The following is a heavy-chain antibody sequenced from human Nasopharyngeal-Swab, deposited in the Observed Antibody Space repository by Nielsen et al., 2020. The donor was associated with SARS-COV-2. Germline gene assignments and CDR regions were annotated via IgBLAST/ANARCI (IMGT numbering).Heavy chain of an antibody. V-gene: IGHV7-4-1*02. CDR3: ARGNIAIQYYYYGMDV. CDR1: GYTFTRYA. Sequence: ASVQVSCKASGYTFTRYAMNWVRQAPGQGLEWMGWINTNTGNPTYAQGFTGRFVFSLDTSVSTAYLQISSLKAEDTAVYYCARGNIAIQYYYYGMDVWGQGTTVTVSS. CDR2: INTNTGNP. D-gene: IGHD2/OR15-2a*01. J-gene: IGHJ6*02.